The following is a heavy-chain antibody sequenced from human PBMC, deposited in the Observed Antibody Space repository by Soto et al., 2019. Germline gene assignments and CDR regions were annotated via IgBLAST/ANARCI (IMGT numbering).Heavy chain of an antibody. J-gene: IGHJ4*02. V-gene: IGHV3-30-3*01. CDR1: QFSFRSYA. CDR2: ISFDGNSL. D-gene: IGHD3-9*01. Sequence: SLRLSCAASQFSFRSYAVHWIRQSPGKGLEWVAVISFDGNSLHYADSVRDRFTISRDNSKNTLYLQMNNLRPEDTAGYYCAKTFDTITYYFDYLGQGTVVTVSS. CDR3: AKTFDTITYYFDY.